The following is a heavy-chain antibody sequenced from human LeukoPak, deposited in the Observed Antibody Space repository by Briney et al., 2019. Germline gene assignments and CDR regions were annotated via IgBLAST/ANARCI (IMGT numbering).Heavy chain of an antibody. CDR1: GFTFGDYA. Sequence: GGSLRLSCTASGFTFGDYAMSWVRQAPGKGLEWVGFIRSKAYGGTTEYAASVKGRFTISRDDSKSIAYLRMNSLKTEDTAVYYCTRDDYGDYGVSWGQGTLVTVSS. CDR3: TRDDYGDYGVS. J-gene: IGHJ4*02. V-gene: IGHV3-49*04. CDR2: IRSKAYGGTT. D-gene: IGHD4-17*01.